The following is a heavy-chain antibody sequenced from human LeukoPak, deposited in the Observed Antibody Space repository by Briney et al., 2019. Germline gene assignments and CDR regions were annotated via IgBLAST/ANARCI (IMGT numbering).Heavy chain of an antibody. CDR2: IYYSGST. D-gene: IGHD3-16*01. Sequence: PAETLSLTCTVSGGSISSYYWSWIRQPPGKGLEWIGYIYYSGSTNYNPSLKSRVTMSVDTSKNQFSLKLSSVTAADTAVYYCARDFFREFGGHGMDVWGQGTTVTVSS. CDR3: ARDFFREFGGHGMDV. CDR1: GGSISSYY. V-gene: IGHV4-59*01. J-gene: IGHJ6*02.